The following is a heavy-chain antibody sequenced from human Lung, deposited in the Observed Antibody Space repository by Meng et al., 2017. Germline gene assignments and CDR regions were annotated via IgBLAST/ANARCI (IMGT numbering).Heavy chain of an antibody. D-gene: IGHD4-11*01. CDR3: ARGPTTMAHDFDY. CDR1: GESFIDYY. Sequence: AQRTQWVPGLLTPLDPLSLTCVFSGESFIDYYWSWIRQPPGKGLEWIGEINHSGSTNYNPSLERRATISVDTSQNNLSLKLSSVTAADSAVYYCARGPTTMAHDFDYWGQGTLVTVSS. J-gene: IGHJ4*02. CDR2: INHSGST. V-gene: IGHV4-34*01.